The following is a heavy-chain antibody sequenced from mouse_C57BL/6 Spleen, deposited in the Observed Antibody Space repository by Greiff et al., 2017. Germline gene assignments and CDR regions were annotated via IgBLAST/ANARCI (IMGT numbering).Heavy chain of an antibody. V-gene: IGHV1-19*01. CDR2: INPYNGGT. Sequence: EVQLQQSGPVLVKPGASVKMSCKASGYTFTDYYMNWVKQSHGKSLEWIGVINPYNGGTSYNQKFKGKATLTVDKSSSTAYIELNSLTSEDSAVYYCARDGNYAFAYWGQGTLVTVSA. D-gene: IGHD2-1*01. J-gene: IGHJ3*01. CDR1: GYTFTDYY. CDR3: ARDGNYAFAY.